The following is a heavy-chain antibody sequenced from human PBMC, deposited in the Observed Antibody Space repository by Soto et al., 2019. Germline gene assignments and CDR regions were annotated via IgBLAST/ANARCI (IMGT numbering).Heavy chain of an antibody. D-gene: IGHD1-1*01. V-gene: IGHV3-30-3*01. CDR3: ARDLKHHEDGTPSYYFGMDV. J-gene: IGHJ6*02. CDR1: GFTFRNYP. CDR2: ISYDGDKK. Sequence: GGSLRLSCASSGFTFRNYPLHWVRQAPGKALEWVAVISYDGDKKYYADSVKRRFTVSRDNSKNPLYLRVNSLRPEDTATYYFARDLKHHEDGTPSYYFGMDVWGQGTTVTVSS.